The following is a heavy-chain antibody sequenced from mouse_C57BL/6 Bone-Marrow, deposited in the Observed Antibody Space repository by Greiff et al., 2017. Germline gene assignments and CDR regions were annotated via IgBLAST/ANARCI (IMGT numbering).Heavy chain of an antibody. V-gene: IGHV5-4*01. Sequence: DVKLVESGGGLVKPGGSLKLSCAASGFTFSSYAMSWVRQTPEKRLEWVATISDGGSYTYYPDNVKGRFTISRDNAKNNLYLQMSHLKSEDTAMYYCARDRYYGSSYWYFDVWGTGTTVTVSS. CDR3: ARDRYYGSSYWYFDV. CDR2: ISDGGSYT. J-gene: IGHJ1*03. CDR1: GFTFSSYA. D-gene: IGHD1-1*01.